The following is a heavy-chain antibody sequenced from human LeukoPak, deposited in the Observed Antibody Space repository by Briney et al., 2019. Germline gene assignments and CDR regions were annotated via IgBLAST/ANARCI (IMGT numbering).Heavy chain of an antibody. Sequence: GASVKVSCKASGYTFTGYYMHWVRQAPGQGLEWMGWINPNSGGTNYAQKFQGWVTMTRGTSISTAYMELSRLRSDDTAVYYCARGGLAAAGTFDYWGQGTLVTVSS. V-gene: IGHV1-2*04. CDR3: ARGGLAAAGTFDY. CDR2: INPNSGGT. D-gene: IGHD6-13*01. J-gene: IGHJ4*02. CDR1: GYTFTGYY.